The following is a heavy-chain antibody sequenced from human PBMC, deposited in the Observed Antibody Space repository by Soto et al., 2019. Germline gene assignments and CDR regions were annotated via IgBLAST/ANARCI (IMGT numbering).Heavy chain of an antibody. D-gene: IGHD3-22*01. J-gene: IGHJ2*01. CDR3: TKQGYYWYLDI. Sequence: EAQLLESGGGLAQPGGSLRLSCAASGFTFSTYTMHWVRQTPGKGREWVAGVSGSADSTYYPGALKGRFSISRDNAKNTVGLQIHSLAAEDTAVYYCTKQGYYWYLDIWGRGTLVTVSS. V-gene: IGHV3-23*01. CDR2: VSGSADST. CDR1: GFTFSTYT.